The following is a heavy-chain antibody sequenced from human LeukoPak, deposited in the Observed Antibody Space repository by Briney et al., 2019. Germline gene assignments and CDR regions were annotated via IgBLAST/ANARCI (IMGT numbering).Heavy chain of an antibody. CDR3: AREPRWYSSSPFDY. Sequence: ASVKVSCKASGYTFTGYYMHWVRQAPGQGLEWMGRINPNSGGTNYAQKFQGRVTMTRDTSISTAYMELSRLRSDDTAVYYCAREPRWYSSSPFDYWGQGTLVTVSS. J-gene: IGHJ4*02. V-gene: IGHV1-2*06. D-gene: IGHD6-13*01. CDR1: GYTFTGYY. CDR2: INPNSGGT.